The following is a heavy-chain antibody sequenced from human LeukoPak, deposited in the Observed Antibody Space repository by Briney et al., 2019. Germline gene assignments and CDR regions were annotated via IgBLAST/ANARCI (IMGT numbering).Heavy chain of an antibody. CDR3: ASSTVYGPGDY. Sequence: SETLSLTCTVSGGSITTYYWSWIRQPPGKGLEWIGYIYNSGSTNYNPSLKSRVTISVDTSKNQFSLKLSSVTAADTAVYYCASSTVYGPGDYWGQGTLVTVSS. V-gene: IGHV4-59*08. D-gene: IGHD2-21*02. J-gene: IGHJ4*02. CDR2: IYNSGST. CDR1: GGSITTYY.